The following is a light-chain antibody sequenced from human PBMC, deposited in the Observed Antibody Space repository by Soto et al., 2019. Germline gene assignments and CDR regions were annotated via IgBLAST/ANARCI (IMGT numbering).Light chain of an antibody. CDR3: QQYDSFSKT. V-gene: IGKV1-5*01. J-gene: IGKJ1*01. CDR1: QSIRSW. CDR2: DAS. Sequence: DIQMTQSPSPPSASVGDRVTLTFPARQSIRSWLAWYQQKPGKAPQFLIYDASNLESGVPSRFSGSGSGTEFTLTISSLQPDDFATYYCQQYDSFSKTFGRGTKVDIK.